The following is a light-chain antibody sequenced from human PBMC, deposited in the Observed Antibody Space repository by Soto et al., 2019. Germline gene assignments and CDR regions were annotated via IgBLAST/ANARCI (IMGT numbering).Light chain of an antibody. J-gene: IGKJ1*01. V-gene: IGKV3-15*01. CDR3: QQYNSWPHT. CDR2: GAS. CDR1: QSVSSN. Sequence: ETVMTQSPATLSVSPGERATLSCRASQSVSSNLAWHQQKPGQAPRLLIYGASTRATGIPARFSGSGSGTDFTLTISSLQSEDFAVYYCQQYNSWPHTFGQGTKVEIK.